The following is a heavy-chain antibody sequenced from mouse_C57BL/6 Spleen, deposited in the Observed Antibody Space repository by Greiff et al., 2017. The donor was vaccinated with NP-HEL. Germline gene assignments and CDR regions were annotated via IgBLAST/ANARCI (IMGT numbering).Heavy chain of an antibody. CDR2: INPYNGGT. J-gene: IGHJ3*01. V-gene: IGHV1-19*01. Sequence: DVKLQESGPVLVKPGASVKMSCKASGYTFTDYYMNWVKQSHGKSLEWIGVINPYNGGTSYNQKFKGKATLTVDKSSSTAYMELNSLTSEDSAVYYCARPYYDYDGGFAYWGQGTLVTVSA. D-gene: IGHD2-4*01. CDR3: ARPYYDYDGGFAY. CDR1: GYTFTDYY.